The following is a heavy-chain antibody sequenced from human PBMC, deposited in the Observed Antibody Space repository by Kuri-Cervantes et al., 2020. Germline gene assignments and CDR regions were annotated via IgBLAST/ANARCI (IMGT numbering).Heavy chain of an antibody. D-gene: IGHD3-22*01. V-gene: IGHV1-46*01. CDR1: GYTFTSNY. CDR3: ARDLRDYNHESSAYPKLFGGEYAFDI. CDR2: INPSTGNT. J-gene: IGHJ3*02. Sequence: ASVKVSCKASGYTFTSNYMHWVRQAPGQGLEWMGIINPSTGNTNYAQRFQGRVTMTRDTSTSTVYMELSSLRSEDTAVYYCARDLRDYNHESSAYPKLFGGEYAFDIWGQGTMVTVSS.